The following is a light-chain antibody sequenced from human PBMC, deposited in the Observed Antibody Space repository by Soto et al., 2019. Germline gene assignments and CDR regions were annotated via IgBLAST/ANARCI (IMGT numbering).Light chain of an antibody. CDR3: QQYENLPT. CDR2: DAS. V-gene: IGKV1-33*01. CDR1: QNINNY. Sequence: DIQMTQAPSSLGASVGDRVTITFQSSQNINNYLNWYQQKPGRAPKLLIYDASNLEAGVPSRFRGSGSGTDFTFTISRLQPEDIATYYCQQYENLPTFGQGTRLEIK. J-gene: IGKJ5*01.